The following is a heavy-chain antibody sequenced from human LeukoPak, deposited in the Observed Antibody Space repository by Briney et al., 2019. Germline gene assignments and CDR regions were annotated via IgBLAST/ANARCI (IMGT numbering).Heavy chain of an antibody. V-gene: IGHV4-39*01. CDR2: IYYSGNT. Sequence: SETLSLTYTVSGVSNSSSNSYWGWIRQPPGKGLEWIGSIYYSGNTYYNASLKSQVSISIDTSKNQFSLKLTSVTAADAAVYYCARQTGSGLFILPGGQGTLVTVSS. D-gene: IGHD3/OR15-3a*01. J-gene: IGHJ4*02. CDR3: ARQTGSGLFILP. CDR1: GVSNSSSNSY.